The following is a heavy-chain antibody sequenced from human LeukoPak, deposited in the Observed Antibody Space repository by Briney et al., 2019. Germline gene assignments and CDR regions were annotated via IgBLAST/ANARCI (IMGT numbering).Heavy chain of an antibody. Sequence: PSETLSLTCTVSGGPIKSHYWNWTRQPPGKGLEWIGYVAYSGSTNYNPSLKSRVSISVDTSKNQFFLKLSSVTAADTAVYYCARPGSDWDMGPFDFWGQGTLVTVSS. CDR3: ARPGSDWDMGPFDF. CDR2: VAYSGST. V-gene: IGHV4-59*08. J-gene: IGHJ4*02. D-gene: IGHD6-19*01. CDR1: GGPIKSHY.